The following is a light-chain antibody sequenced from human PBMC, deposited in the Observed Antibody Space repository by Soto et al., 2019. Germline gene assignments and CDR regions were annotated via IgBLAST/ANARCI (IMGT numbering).Light chain of an antibody. CDR1: QSVSRNY. Sequence: EIVLTQSRCTLSLSPGERATLSCRASQSVSRNYLVWYQQKPGEAPRLLIYGASSRATGIPDRCSGSGSGTDFTLTISRLEPEDFAVYYCQQYRTFGQGTKVDIK. J-gene: IGKJ1*01. CDR2: GAS. V-gene: IGKV3-20*01. CDR3: QQYRT.